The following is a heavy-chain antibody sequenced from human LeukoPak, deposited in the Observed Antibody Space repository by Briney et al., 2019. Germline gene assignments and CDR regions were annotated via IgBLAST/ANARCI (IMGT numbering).Heavy chain of an antibody. CDR1: GFTFSSYA. V-gene: IGHV3-23*01. Sequence: PGGSLRLSCAASGFTFSSYAMSWVRQAPGKGLEWVSSIGGGGGTYYADSLKGRFTISRDNSKNTLYLQMNSLRAEDTAVYYCAREYSSGWYSTWFDPWGQGTLLTVSS. J-gene: IGHJ5*02. D-gene: IGHD6-19*01. CDR3: AREYSSGWYSTWFDP. CDR2: IGGGGGT.